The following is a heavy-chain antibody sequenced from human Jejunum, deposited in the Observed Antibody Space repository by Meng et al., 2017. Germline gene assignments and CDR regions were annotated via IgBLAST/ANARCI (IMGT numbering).Heavy chain of an antibody. CDR1: GGTFSGYY. J-gene: IGHJ2*01. CDR2: IDHSGSA. Sequence: SQTLSLTCAVSGGTFSGYYWSWIRQSSGTGLEWIGEIDHSGSANYNPSLKSRVTMSVDLSKNEVSLKLNSMTAADTAVYYCARGRGNKVTTYVYWYFDLWGRGTRVTGSS. V-gene: IGHV4-34*01. CDR3: ARGRGNKVTTYVYWYFDL. D-gene: IGHD4-17*01.